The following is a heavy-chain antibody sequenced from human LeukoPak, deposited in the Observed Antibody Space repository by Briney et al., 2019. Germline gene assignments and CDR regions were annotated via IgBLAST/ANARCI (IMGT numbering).Heavy chain of an antibody. V-gene: IGHV3-21*01. CDR1: GFTFSSYS. CDR2: ISSSSTYM. D-gene: IGHD1-7*01. Sequence: GGSLRLSCAASGFTFSSYSMNWVRQAPGKGLEWVSSISSSSTYMYYADSVKGRFTISRDNAKNSLYLQMNSLRAEDTAVYYCARTLELLDYWGQGTLVTVSS. CDR3: ARTLELLDY. J-gene: IGHJ4*02.